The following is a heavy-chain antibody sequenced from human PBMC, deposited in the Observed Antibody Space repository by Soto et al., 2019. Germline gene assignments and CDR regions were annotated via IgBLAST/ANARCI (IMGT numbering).Heavy chain of an antibody. CDR3: ARHFGGYSYGYVLDS. J-gene: IGHJ4*02. Sequence: QLHLQESGPGLVKPSETLSLMCTVSGDSISSSSYYWGWVRQPPGKGLEWIGSILYTGSTFYNPSIYRRVTISVDTSKNQFSLKMSSVTAADTAVYYCARHFGGYSYGYVLDSWGQGALVTVSS. CDR1: GDSISSSSYY. D-gene: IGHD5-18*01. CDR2: ILYTGST. V-gene: IGHV4-39*01.